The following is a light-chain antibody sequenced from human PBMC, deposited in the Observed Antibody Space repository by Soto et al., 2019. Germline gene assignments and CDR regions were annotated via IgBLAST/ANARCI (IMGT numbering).Light chain of an antibody. J-gene: IGLJ2*01. V-gene: IGLV2-14*01. CDR1: SSDIRFYNY. Sequence: QSALTQPASVSGSPGQSITISCTGTSSDIRFYNYVSWYQQHPGKAPKLLIYEVGSRPSGVSYLFSGSKSGNTGSLTISGLQAEDEADYYCSSYTDSSSLIFGGGTKVTVL. CDR3: SSYTDSSSLI. CDR2: EVG.